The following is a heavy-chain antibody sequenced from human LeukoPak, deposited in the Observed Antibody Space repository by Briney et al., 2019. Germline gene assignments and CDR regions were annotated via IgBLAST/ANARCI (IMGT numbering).Heavy chain of an antibody. V-gene: IGHV1-69*06. D-gene: IGHD6-19*01. CDR2: IIPIFGTA. CDR1: GGTFSSYA. J-gene: IGHJ4*02. CDR3: AVAVAGTLFDY. Sequence: KVSFKASGGTFSSYAISWVRQAPGQGLEWMGGIIPIFGTANYAQKFQGRVTITADKSTSTAYMELSSLRSEDTAVYYCAVAVAGTLFDYWGQGTLVTVSS.